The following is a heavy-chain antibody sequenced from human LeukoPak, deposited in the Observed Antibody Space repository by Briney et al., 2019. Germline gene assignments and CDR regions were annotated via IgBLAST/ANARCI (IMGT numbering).Heavy chain of an antibody. J-gene: IGHJ4*02. CDR2: TSSSGRTK. D-gene: IGHD1-26*01. CDR1: GFTFSSYE. V-gene: IGHV3-48*03. Sequence: GGSLRLSCAASGFTFSSYEMNWVRQAPGKGLEWVSYTSSSGRTKYYADSVKGRFTISRDNAKNSLYLQMNSLRAEDTAVYYCARGKWEPLDYWGQGTLVTVSS. CDR3: ARGKWEPLDY.